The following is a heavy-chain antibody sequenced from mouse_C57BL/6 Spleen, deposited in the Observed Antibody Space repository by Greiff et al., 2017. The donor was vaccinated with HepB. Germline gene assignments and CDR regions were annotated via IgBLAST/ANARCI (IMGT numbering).Heavy chain of an antibody. Sequence: EVKLMESGPGLVKPSQSLSLTCSVTGYSITSGYYWNWIRQFPGNKLEWMGYISYDGSNNYNPSLKNRISITRDTSKNQFFLKLNSVTTEDTATYYCATSTVVLDYWGQGTTLTVSS. CDR2: ISYDGSN. J-gene: IGHJ2*01. CDR3: ATSTVVLDY. CDR1: GYSITSGYY. D-gene: IGHD1-1*01. V-gene: IGHV3-6*01.